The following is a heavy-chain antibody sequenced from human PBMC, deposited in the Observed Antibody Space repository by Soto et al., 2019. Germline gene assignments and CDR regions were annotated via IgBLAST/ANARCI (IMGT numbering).Heavy chain of an antibody. D-gene: IGHD3-22*01. CDR2: IMPIFGTA. CDR1: GGTFSSYA. V-gene: IGHV1-69*13. Sequence: GASVKVSCNASGGTFSSYAISWVRQAPGQGLEWMGGIMPIFGTANYAQKFQGRVTITAEESTSTANMELSSLRSEDTAVYYCARAPKHYDSSTGGSWFDPWGQGTLVTVSS. J-gene: IGHJ5*02. CDR3: ARAPKHYDSSTGGSWFDP.